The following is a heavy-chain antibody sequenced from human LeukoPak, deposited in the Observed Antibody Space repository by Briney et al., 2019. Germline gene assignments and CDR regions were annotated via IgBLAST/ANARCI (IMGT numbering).Heavy chain of an antibody. CDR1: GFTFSNAW. V-gene: IGHV3-15*01. D-gene: IGHD3-22*01. CDR3: TTTRWDYYDSSGYYYPYYFDY. Sequence: GGSLRLSCAASGFTFSNAWMSWVRQAPGKGLEWVGRIKSKTDGGTTDYAAPVKGRFTISRDDSKNTLYLQMNSLKTEDTAVYYCTTTRWDYYDSSGYYYPYYFDYWGQGTLVTVSS. CDR2: IKSKTDGGTT. J-gene: IGHJ4*02.